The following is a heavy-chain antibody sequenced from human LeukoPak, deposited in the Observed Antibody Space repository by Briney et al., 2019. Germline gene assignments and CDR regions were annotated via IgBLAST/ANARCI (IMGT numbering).Heavy chain of an antibody. J-gene: IGHJ4*02. CDR3: ARVSSSGWPVDY. CDR2: TYYRSKWYN. Sequence: SQTLSLTCAISGDSVSSNSAAWNWIRQSPSRGLEWLGRTYYRSKWYNDYAVSVKSRITINPDTSKNQFSLKLSSVTAADTAVYYCARVSSSGWPVDYWGQGTLVTVSS. D-gene: IGHD6-19*01. CDR1: GDSVSSNSAA. V-gene: IGHV6-1*01.